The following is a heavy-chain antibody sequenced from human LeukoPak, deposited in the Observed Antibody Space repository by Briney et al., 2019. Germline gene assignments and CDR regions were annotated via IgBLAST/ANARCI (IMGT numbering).Heavy chain of an antibody. CDR1: GFTFSSYS. CDR2: IFSSSIYT. CDR3: ARAGTGEGALDI. D-gene: IGHD7-27*01. V-gene: IGHV3-48*04. Sequence: QPGGSLRLSCAASGFTFSSYSMNWVRQAPGKGLEWVSYIFSSSIYTNYADSVKGRFTISRDNAENSLFLQMSSLKAEDTAVYYCARAGTGEGALDIWGQGTMVTVSS. J-gene: IGHJ3*02.